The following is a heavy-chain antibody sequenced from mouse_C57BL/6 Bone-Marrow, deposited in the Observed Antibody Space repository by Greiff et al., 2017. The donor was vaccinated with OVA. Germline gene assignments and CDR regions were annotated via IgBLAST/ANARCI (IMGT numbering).Heavy chain of an antibody. J-gene: IGHJ2*01. CDR3: ARSGYYYGSSSWFAY. Sequence: VQLQQSGAELVKPGASVKMSCKASGYTFTSYWITWVKQRPGQGLEWIGDIYPGSGSTNYNEKFKSKATLTVDTSSSTAYMQLSSLTSEDSAVYYCARSGYYYGSSSWFAYWGQGTTLTVSS. V-gene: IGHV1-55*01. CDR2: IYPGSGST. D-gene: IGHD1-1*01. CDR1: GYTFTSYW.